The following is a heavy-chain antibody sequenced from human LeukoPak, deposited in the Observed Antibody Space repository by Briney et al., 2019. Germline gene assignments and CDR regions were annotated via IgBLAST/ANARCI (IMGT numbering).Heavy chain of an antibody. J-gene: IGHJ4*02. CDR2: INPNSGGT. CDR1: GYTFTGYY. Sequence: ASVKVSCKASGYTFTGYYMHWVRQAPGQGLEWMGWINPNSGGTNYAQKFQGRVTMTRDTSISTAYIELSRLRSDDTAVYYCARGGRVLQYFDWLLVNDYWGQGTLVTVSS. V-gene: IGHV1-2*02. CDR3: ARGGRVLQYFDWLLVNDY. D-gene: IGHD3-9*01.